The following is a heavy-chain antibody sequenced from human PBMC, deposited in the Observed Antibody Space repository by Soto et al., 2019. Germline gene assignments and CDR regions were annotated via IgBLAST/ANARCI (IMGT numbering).Heavy chain of an antibody. J-gene: IGHJ6*02. CDR3: ANVNGYCSGGSCYPV. Sequence: GGSLRLSCAASGFTFSSYAMSWVRQAPGKGLEWVSAISGSGGSTYYADSVKGRFTISRDNSKNTLYLQMTSLRAEDTAVYYCANVNGYCSGGSCYPVWGQGTTVTVSS. CDR2: ISGSGGST. D-gene: IGHD2-15*01. CDR1: GFTFSSYA. V-gene: IGHV3-23*01.